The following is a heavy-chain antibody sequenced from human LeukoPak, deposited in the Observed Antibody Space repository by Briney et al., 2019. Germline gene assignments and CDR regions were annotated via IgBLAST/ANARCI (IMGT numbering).Heavy chain of an antibody. V-gene: IGHV3-30*03. J-gene: IGHJ4*02. D-gene: IGHD6-6*01. CDR2: ISYDESIK. CDR1: GFTFSSSG. Sequence: GGSLRLSCAASGFTFSSSGMHWVRQAPGKGLEWVAIISYDESIKYYADAVKGRFTISRDNSKNTLYLQMNSLRAEDTAVYYCAGLYSNSRPAAMGTLFDNWGQGTLVTVSP. CDR3: AGLYSNSRPAAMGTLFDN.